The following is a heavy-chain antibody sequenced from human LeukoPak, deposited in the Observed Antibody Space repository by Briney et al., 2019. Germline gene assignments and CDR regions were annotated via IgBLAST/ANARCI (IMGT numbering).Heavy chain of an antibody. CDR3: ARHTPATVGIYFDY. CDR2: IHYSGRT. J-gene: IGHJ4*02. V-gene: IGHV4-39*01. D-gene: IGHD1-26*01. CDR1: GGSISSNTYY. Sequence: SETLSLTCTVSGGSISSNTYYWGWIRQTPEKGLDWIGSIHYSGRTLYNPSLDSRVTISVDMSTHQFSLRLTSVTGADTAVYYCARHTPATVGIYFDYWGQGTLVTVSS.